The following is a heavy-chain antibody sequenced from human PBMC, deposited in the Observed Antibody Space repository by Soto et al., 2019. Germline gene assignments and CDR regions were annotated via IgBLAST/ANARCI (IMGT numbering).Heavy chain of an antibody. D-gene: IGHD2-2*01. CDR2: ISDTGGDS. V-gene: IGHV3-23*01. CDR3: VRDLYRSATMPCLDH. J-gene: IGHJ4*02. CDR1: GFTFINYA. Sequence: PGGSPRLSCEASGFTFINYAMSWVRQSPGKGLEWVSSISDTGGDSYYADSMDGRFTVSRDNSKNTLYLQINSLRAEDTAIYYCVRDLYRSATMPCLDHRGQGALVTVSS.